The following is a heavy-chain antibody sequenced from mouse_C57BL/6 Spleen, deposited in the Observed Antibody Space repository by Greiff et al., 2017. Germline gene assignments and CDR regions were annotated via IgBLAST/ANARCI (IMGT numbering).Heavy chain of an antibody. CDR3: TTRTAQATPFAY. V-gene: IGHV14-4*01. Sequence: DVKLQESGAELVRPGASVKLSCTASGFNIKDDYMHWVKQRPEQGLEWIGWIDPENGDTEYASKFQGKATITADTSSNTAYLQLSSLTSEDTAVYYCTTRTAQATPFAYWGQGTLVTVSA. J-gene: IGHJ3*01. D-gene: IGHD3-2*02. CDR2: IDPENGDT. CDR1: GFNIKDDY.